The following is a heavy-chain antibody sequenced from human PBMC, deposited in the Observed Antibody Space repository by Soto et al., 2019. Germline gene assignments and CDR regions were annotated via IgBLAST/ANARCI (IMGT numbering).Heavy chain of an antibody. Sequence: QVQLVESGGAVVQPGRSLRLSCTASGFTFNTYRMHWVRQAPGKGLEWVAVIWFDGSNKFYLDSVKGRLTISRDNSKNTVYLQMNNMRAEDTAVYLCASTRYSGVDPDPLDFWGRGTVVTVSS. J-gene: IGHJ3*01. CDR1: GFTFNTYR. V-gene: IGHV3-33*01. D-gene: IGHD5-12*01. CDR3: ASTRYSGVDPDPLDF. CDR2: IWFDGSNK.